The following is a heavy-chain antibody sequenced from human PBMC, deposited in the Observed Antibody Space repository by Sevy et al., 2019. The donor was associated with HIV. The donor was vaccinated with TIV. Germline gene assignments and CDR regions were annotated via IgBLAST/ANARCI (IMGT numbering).Heavy chain of an antibody. CDR1: GYSFTSYW. CDR3: ARVLAAAGTAHGMDV. V-gene: IGHV5-10-1*01. J-gene: IGHJ6*02. Sequence: GESLKISCKGSGYSFTSYWISWVRQMPGKGLEWMGRIDPSDSYTNYSPSFQGHVTISSDKSISTAYLQWSSLKASDTAMYYCARVLAAAGTAHGMDVWGQGTTVTVSS. D-gene: IGHD6-13*01. CDR2: IDPSDSYT.